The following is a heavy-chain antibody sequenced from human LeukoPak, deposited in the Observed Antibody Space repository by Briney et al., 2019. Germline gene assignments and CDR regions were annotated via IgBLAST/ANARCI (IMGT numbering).Heavy chain of an antibody. CDR2: INSDGSST. D-gene: IGHD2-2*02. CDR3: AKIWSGGTGRDCSSTSCYTDY. Sequence: GGSLRLSCAASGFTFSSYWMHWVRQAPGKGLVWVSRINSDGSSTSYADSVKGRFTISRDNAKNTLYLQMNSLRAEDTAVYYCAKIWSGGTGRDCSSTSCYTDYWGQGTLVTVSS. J-gene: IGHJ4*02. V-gene: IGHV3-74*01. CDR1: GFTFSSYW.